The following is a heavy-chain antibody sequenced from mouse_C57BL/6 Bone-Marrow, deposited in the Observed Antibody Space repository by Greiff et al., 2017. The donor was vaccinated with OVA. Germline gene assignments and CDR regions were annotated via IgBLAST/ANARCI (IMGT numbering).Heavy chain of an antibody. D-gene: IGHD1-1*01. CDR3: TFYYYGSRAWFAD. Sequence: EVQLVESGTVLARPGASVKMSCKTSGYTFTSYWMHWVKQRPGQGLEWIGAIYPGNSDTSYNQKFKGKAKLTAVTSASTAYMELSSLTNEDSAVYYCTFYYYGSRAWFADWGQGTLVTVSA. V-gene: IGHV1-5*01. CDR2: IYPGNSDT. J-gene: IGHJ3*01. CDR1: GYTFTSYW.